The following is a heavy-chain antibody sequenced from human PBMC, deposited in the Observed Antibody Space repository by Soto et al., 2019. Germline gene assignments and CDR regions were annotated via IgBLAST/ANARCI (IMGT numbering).Heavy chain of an antibody. CDR1: GFSLSTRGVA. D-gene: IGHD5-12*01. Sequence: QITLKESGPTLVKPTQTLTLTCTFSGFSLSTRGVAVGWFRQPPGKALEWLALIYWDEDKWYSPSLKTRLTITDDTSKNQVVLIMTNMDPVDTSTYYCAHRPRGYAYYFDYWGQGTLVPVSS. J-gene: IGHJ4*02. V-gene: IGHV2-5*02. CDR2: IYWDEDK. CDR3: AHRPRGYAYYFDY.